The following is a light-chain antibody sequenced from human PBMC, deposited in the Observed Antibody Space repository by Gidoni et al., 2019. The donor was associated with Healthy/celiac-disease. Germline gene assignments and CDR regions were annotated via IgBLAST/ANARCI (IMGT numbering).Light chain of an antibody. V-gene: IGLV3-21*03. CDR2: DDN. CDR3: QVWDSSSDHPAV. Sequence: SYVLTQPPSVSVAPGRTARITCGGKNIGSKSGHWYQQKPGQAPVLVVYDDNDRPSGIPERFSGSNSGNTATLTISRVEAGDEADYYCQVWDSSSDHPAVFGGGTKLTVL. CDR1: NIGSKS. J-gene: IGLJ2*01.